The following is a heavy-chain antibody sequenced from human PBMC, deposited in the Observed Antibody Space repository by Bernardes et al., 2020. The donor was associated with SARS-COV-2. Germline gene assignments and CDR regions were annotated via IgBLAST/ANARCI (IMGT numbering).Heavy chain of an antibody. CDR1: GFSLSTSGVG. Sequence: SGPTLLKPTQTLTLTCTFSGFSLSTSGVGVGWIRQPPGKALEWLALIYWDDDKRYIPSLKSRLTITKDTSKNQVVLTMTNMDPVDTATYYCAHRLIGFWSGYYGYWGQGTLVTVSS. V-gene: IGHV2-5*02. J-gene: IGHJ4*02. CDR2: IYWDDDK. D-gene: IGHD3-3*01. CDR3: AHRLIGFWSGYYGY.